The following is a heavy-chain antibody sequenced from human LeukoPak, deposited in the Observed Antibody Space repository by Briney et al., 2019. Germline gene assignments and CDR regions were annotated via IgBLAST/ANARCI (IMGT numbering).Heavy chain of an antibody. V-gene: IGHV3-33*01. CDR1: GFTFSSYG. Sequence: GRSLRLSCAASGFTFSSYGMHWVRQAPGKGLEWVAVIWYDGSNKYYADSVKGRFTISRDDSKNTLYLQMNSLRAEDTAVYYCARDFQSVAGLDYWGQGTLVTVSS. CDR2: IWYDGSNK. D-gene: IGHD6-19*01. CDR3: ARDFQSVAGLDY. J-gene: IGHJ4*02.